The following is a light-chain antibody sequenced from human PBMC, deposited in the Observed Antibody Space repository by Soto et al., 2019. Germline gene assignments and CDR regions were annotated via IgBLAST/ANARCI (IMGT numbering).Light chain of an antibody. CDR3: QQYNSYSWT. Sequence: GDRVTIACRASQRISSWLAWYQQKPGKAPKLLIYDASSLESGVSSRFRGSGSGTEFTLPISSLQPDDFATYYCQQYNSYSWTFGQGTKVDIK. CDR2: DAS. CDR1: QRISSW. V-gene: IGKV1-5*01. J-gene: IGKJ1*01.